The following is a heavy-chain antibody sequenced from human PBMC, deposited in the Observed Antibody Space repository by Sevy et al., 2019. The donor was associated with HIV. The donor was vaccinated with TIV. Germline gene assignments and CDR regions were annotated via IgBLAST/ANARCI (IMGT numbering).Heavy chain of an antibody. D-gene: IGHD7-27*01. Sequence: GGCLRLSCAASGFTFSSYAMSWVRQAPGKGLEWVSAISGSGGSTYYADSVKGRFTISRDNSKNTLYLQMNSLRAEDTAVYYCAKDQNWGSRTIGWFDPWGQGTLVTVSS. V-gene: IGHV3-23*01. J-gene: IGHJ5*02. CDR2: ISGSGGST. CDR1: GFTFSSYA. CDR3: AKDQNWGSRTIGWFDP.